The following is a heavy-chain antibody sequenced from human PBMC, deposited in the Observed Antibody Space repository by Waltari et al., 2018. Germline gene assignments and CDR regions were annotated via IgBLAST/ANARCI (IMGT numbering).Heavy chain of an antibody. D-gene: IGHD2-21*01. CDR3: ARDVDMSFYYYMDV. CDR1: GGPISSNPYY. J-gene: IGHJ6*03. CDR2: IYYSGST. V-gene: IGHV4-39*07. Sequence: QLQLQESGPRLVKPSETLSLSCTVSGGPISSNPYYWVWIRQPPGKGLEWIGSIYYSGSTYYNPSRKSRVTIAVDTAKNQVSLKLTSVSAADTAVYYCARDVDMSFYYYMDVWGKGTTVTISS.